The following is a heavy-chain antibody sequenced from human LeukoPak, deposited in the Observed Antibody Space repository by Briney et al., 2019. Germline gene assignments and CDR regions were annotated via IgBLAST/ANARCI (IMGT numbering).Heavy chain of an antibody. CDR2: ISSSSSTI. CDR3: ARGASEYYYDSSGSELGY. D-gene: IGHD3-22*01. Sequence: PGGSLRLSCAASGFTFSSYSMNWVRQAPGKGLEWVSYISSSSSTIYYADSVKGRFTISRDNAKNSLYLQMNSLRAEDSAVYYCARGASEYYYDSSGSELGYWGQGTLVTVSS. V-gene: IGHV3-48*04. J-gene: IGHJ4*02. CDR1: GFTFSSYS.